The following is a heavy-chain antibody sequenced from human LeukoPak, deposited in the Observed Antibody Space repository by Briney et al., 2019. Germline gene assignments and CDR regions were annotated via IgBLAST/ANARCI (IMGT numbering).Heavy chain of an antibody. CDR3: AREGLEYSSSSPLDY. J-gene: IGHJ4*02. CDR2: IYSSGST. D-gene: IGHD6-6*01. Sequence: SETLSLTCTGSGGSISSYYWSWIRQPAGKGLEWIGRIYSSGSTNYNPSLKSRVTMSVDTSKNQFSLKLNSVTAADTAVYYCAREGLEYSSSSPLDYWGQGTLVTVSS. CDR1: GGSISSYY. V-gene: IGHV4-4*07.